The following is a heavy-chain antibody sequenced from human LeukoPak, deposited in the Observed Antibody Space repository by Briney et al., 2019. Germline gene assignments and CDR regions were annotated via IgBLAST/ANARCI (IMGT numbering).Heavy chain of an antibody. CDR2: ISGSGGNT. V-gene: IGHV3-23*01. CDR1: GFTFNNYA. CDR3: ASGAFGIWFGEC. Sequence: SGGSLRLSCAASGFTFNNYAMSWVRQAPGKGLEWVSAISGSGGNTYHADSVKGRFTISRDNSKNTLYLQMSSLRVEDTAVYYCASGAFGIWFGECWGQGTLVTVSS. J-gene: IGHJ4*02. D-gene: IGHD3-10*01.